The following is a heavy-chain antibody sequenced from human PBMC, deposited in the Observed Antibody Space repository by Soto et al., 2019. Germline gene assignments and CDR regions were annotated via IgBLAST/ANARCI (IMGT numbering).Heavy chain of an antibody. Sequence: GASVKVSCKASGYTFTIYGISWVRQAPGQGLEWMGWISAYNGNTNYAQKLQGRVTMTTDTSTSTAYMELRSLRSDDTAVYYCAREALMITFGGAYDYWGQGTMVTVSS. CDR3: AREALMITFGGAYDY. V-gene: IGHV1-18*01. D-gene: IGHD3-16*01. CDR2: ISAYNGNT. J-gene: IGHJ4*02. CDR1: GYTFTIYG.